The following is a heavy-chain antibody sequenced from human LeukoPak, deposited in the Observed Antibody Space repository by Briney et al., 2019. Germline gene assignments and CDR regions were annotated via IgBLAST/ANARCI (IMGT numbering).Heavy chain of an antibody. CDR2: VSGSGGDT. Sequence: GGSLRLSCAASGFTFSSYAMIWVRQAPGKGLEWVSVVSGSGGDTYYADSVKGRFTISRDNSKNTLYLQVNSLRAEDTAVYYCAKGGKWDVTPFDYWGQGTLVTVSS. CDR3: AKGGKWDVTPFDY. J-gene: IGHJ4*02. D-gene: IGHD1-26*01. V-gene: IGHV3-23*01. CDR1: GFTFSSYA.